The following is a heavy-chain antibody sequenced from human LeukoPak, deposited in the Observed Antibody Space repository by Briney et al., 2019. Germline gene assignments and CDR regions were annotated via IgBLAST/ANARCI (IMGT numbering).Heavy chain of an antibody. V-gene: IGHV3-30*02. CDR3: ARKPITGTTLGAFDM. J-gene: IGHJ3*02. Sequence: GGSLRLSCAASGFTFSSYGMHWVRQAPGKGLEWVAFIRYDGSNKYYADSVKGRFTISRDNSKNTLYLQMNSLRAEDTAVYYCARKPITGTTLGAFDMWGQGTMVTVSS. CDR1: GFTFSSYG. D-gene: IGHD1-7*01. CDR2: IRYDGSNK.